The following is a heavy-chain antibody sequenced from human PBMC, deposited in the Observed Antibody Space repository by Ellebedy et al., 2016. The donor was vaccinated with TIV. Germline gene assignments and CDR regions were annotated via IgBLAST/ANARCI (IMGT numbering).Heavy chain of an antibody. CDR3: ASKVETNAFNF. V-gene: IGHV7-4-1*02. J-gene: IGHJ3*01. Sequence: ASVKVSCKASGYSFTSHAMHWVRQAPGQGLEWMGWINTNTGNPTYAQGFTGRFVFSLDTSVSTAYLQISSLKAEDTAGYYCASKVETNAFNFWGQGTMVTVSS. CDR2: INTNTGNP. CDR1: GYSFTSHA. D-gene: IGHD1-26*01.